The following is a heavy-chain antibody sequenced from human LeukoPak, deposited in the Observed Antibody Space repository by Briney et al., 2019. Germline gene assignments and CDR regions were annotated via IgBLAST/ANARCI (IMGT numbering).Heavy chain of an antibody. CDR1: GGSFSGYY. D-gene: IGHD6-6*01. J-gene: IGHJ3*02. V-gene: IGHV4-34*01. Sequence: KASETLSLTCAVYGGSFSGYYWSWIRQPPGKGLEWIGEINHSGSTNYNPSLKSRVTISVDTSKNQFSLKLSSGTAADTAVYYGASLVRRSGSSFVQNAFDIWGQGTMVTVSS. CDR3: ASLVRRSGSSFVQNAFDI. CDR2: INHSGST.